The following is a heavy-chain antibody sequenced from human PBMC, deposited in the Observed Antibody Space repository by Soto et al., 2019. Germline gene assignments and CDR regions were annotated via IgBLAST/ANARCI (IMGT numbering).Heavy chain of an antibody. CDR2: ISAYNGNT. J-gene: IGHJ4*02. CDR3: ARARRNLLVDY. Sequence: GASVKTSSKASGYTFTSYGISWVRQAPGQGLEWMGWISAYNGNTNYAQKLQGRVTMTTDTSTSTAYTELRSLRSDDTAVYYCARARRNLLVDYWGQGTLVTVSS. D-gene: IGHD3-3*01. CDR1: GYTFTSYG. V-gene: IGHV1-18*01.